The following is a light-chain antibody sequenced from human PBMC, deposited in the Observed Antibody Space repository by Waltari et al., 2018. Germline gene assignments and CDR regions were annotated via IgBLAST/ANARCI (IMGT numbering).Light chain of an antibody. J-gene: IGLJ3*02. V-gene: IGLV2-23*02. CDR2: EVT. CDR3: CSYGGRSTLV. Sequence: QSALAQPASVSGSPGQSITISCTGTTTAVGASNLIPWYQQHPGRTPQLMIYEVTKRPSGVSDRFSGSKSDNTASLTISGLQAEDEGDYYCCSYGGRSTLVFGGGTKLTVL. CDR1: TTAVGASNL.